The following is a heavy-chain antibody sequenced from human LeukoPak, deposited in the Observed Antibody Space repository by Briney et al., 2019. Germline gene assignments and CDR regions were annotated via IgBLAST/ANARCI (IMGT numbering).Heavy chain of an antibody. D-gene: IGHD3-22*01. V-gene: IGHV3-21*01. CDR2: ISTGSSFI. CDR3: ARTDYYDKSIDY. CDR1: GFTFHLCA. J-gene: IGHJ4*02. Sequence: GGSLRLSCAASGFTFHLCAMHWVRQAPGKGLEWVSSISTGSSFIYYADSVKGRFTISRDIAKNSLYLQMNSLRAEDTAVYYCARTDYYDKSIDYWGQGTLVTVSS.